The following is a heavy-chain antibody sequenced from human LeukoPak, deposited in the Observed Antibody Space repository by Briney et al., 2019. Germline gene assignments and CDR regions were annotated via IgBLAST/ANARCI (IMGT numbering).Heavy chain of an antibody. V-gene: IGHV3-11*04. CDR3: AREGTGVLDF. J-gene: IGHJ4*02. D-gene: IGHD3-10*01. Sequence: SGGSLRLSCAASGFTFSDYYLTWIRQAPGKGLEWVSYITGSGSTIYYADSVKGRFIISRDNTKNSLFLQMNSLRAEDTAVYYCAREGTGVLDFWGQGTLVTVSS. CDR2: ITGSGSTI. CDR1: GFTFSDYY.